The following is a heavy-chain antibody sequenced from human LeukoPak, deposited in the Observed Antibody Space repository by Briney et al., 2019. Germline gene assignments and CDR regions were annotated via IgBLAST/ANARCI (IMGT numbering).Heavy chain of an antibody. V-gene: IGHV3-30-3*01. Sequence: GGSLRLSCAASGFTFSSYAMHWVRQAPGKGLEWVAVISYDGSNKYYADSVKGRFTISRDNSKNTLYLQMNSLRAEDTAVYYCARDLPYYDFWSGYSLSNVFDYWGQGTLVTASS. D-gene: IGHD3-3*01. CDR3: ARDLPYYDFWSGYSLSNVFDY. CDR1: GFTFSSYA. CDR2: ISYDGSNK. J-gene: IGHJ4*02.